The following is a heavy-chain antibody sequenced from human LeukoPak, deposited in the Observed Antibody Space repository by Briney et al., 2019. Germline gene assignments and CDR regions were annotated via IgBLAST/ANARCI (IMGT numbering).Heavy chain of an antibody. D-gene: IGHD1-26*01. J-gene: IGHJ6*02. V-gene: IGHV1-69*13. Sequence: GASVKVSCKASGGTFSSYAISWVRQAPGQGLEWMGGIIPIFGTANYAQKFQGRVTITADESTSTAYMELSSLRSEDTAVYYCARVFPYYTQTMDVWGQGTTVTVSS. CDR3: ARVFPYYTQTMDV. CDR1: GGTFSSYA. CDR2: IIPIFGTA.